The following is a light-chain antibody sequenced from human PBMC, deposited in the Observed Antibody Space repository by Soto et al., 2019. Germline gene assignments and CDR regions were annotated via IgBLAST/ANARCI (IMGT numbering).Light chain of an antibody. CDR2: QDN. CDR3: QAWDSSTVV. CDR1: KLGDRF. J-gene: IGLJ1*01. Sequence: SYELSQPPSVSVSPGQTASITCSGDKLGDRFACWYQQKPGQSPVLVIYQDNKRPSGIPERFSGSNSGNTATLTISGTQAMDEADYACQAWDSSTVVFGPGTKVTVL. V-gene: IGLV3-1*01.